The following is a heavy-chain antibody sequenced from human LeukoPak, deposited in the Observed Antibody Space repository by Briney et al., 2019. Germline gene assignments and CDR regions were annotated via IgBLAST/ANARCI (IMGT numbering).Heavy chain of an antibody. CDR1: GFTLSTYE. J-gene: IGHJ4*02. CDR3: ARGAAGADFDY. D-gene: IGHD6-13*01. CDR2: ISSRGSSI. Sequence: PGGSLRLSCAASGFTLSTYEMDWVRQAPGKELEWVSYISSRGSSIYYADSVKGRFTISRDNAKNSLYLQMSSLRVEDTAVYYCARGAAGADFDYWGQGTLVTVSS. V-gene: IGHV3-48*03.